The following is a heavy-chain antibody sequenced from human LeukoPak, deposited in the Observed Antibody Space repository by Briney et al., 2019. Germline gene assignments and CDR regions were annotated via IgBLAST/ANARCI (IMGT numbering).Heavy chain of an antibody. CDR3: ARDGLERNWFDP. J-gene: IGHJ5*02. D-gene: IGHD6-19*01. CDR2: IYYSGST. CDR1: GGSISSSSYY. V-gene: IGHV4-39*07. Sequence: SETLSLTCTVSGGSISSSSYYWGWIRQPPGKGLEWIGSIYYSGSTYYNPSLKSRVTISVDTSKNQFSLKLSSVTAADTAVYYCARDGLERNWFDPWGQGTLVTVSS.